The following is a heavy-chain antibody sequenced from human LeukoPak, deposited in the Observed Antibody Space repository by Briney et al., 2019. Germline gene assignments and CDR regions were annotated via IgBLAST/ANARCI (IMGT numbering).Heavy chain of an antibody. Sequence: GGSLRLSCAASEFTFSNYWMHWVRQIPGRGLLWVSCISGDGSIIRYADSVKGRFTISRDNAKNMLVLQMNTLRVEDTAVYYCARAGGDSSYMSFDPWGQGALVTVSS. CDR3: ARAGGDSSYMSFDP. CDR1: EFTFSNYW. J-gene: IGHJ5*02. V-gene: IGHV3-74*01. CDR2: ISGDGSII. D-gene: IGHD2-21*02.